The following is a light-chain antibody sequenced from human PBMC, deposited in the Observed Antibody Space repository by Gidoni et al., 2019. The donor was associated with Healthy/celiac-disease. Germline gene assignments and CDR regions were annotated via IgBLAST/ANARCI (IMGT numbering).Light chain of an antibody. V-gene: IGKV1-39*01. CDR1: QSISSY. CDR3: QQSYSTPMST. Sequence: QMTQSPSPLSASVGDRVTITCRASQSISSYLNWYQQKPGKAPKLLIYAASSLQSGVPSRCSGSGSGTDFTLTISSLQPEDFATYYCQQSYSTPMSTFGQGTRLEIK. J-gene: IGKJ2*01. CDR2: AAS.